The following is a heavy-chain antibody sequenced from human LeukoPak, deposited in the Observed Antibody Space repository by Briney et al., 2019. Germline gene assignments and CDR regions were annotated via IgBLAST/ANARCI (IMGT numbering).Heavy chain of an antibody. CDR2: ISYDGSNK. Sequence: GRSLRLSCAASGFTFSSYAMHWVRQAPGKGLEWVAVISYDGSNKYYADSVKGRFTISRDNSKNTLYLQMNSLRAEDTAVYYCARSIVGATSDDYWGQGTLVTVSS. CDR3: ARSIVGATSDDY. CDR1: GFTFSSYA. V-gene: IGHV3-30-3*01. J-gene: IGHJ4*02. D-gene: IGHD1-26*01.